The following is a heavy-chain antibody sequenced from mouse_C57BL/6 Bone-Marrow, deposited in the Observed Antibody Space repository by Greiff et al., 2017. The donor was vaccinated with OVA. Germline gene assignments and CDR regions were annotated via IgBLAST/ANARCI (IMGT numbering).Heavy chain of an antibody. CDR2: IYPSDSET. V-gene: IGHV1-61*01. CDR3: AREDVGSPYWYFDV. Sequence: QVQLQQPGAELVRPGSSVKLSCKASGYTFTSYWMDWVKQRPGQGLEWIGNIYPSDSETHYNQKFKDKATLTVDKSSSTAYMQLSSLTSEDSAVYYCAREDVGSPYWYFDVWGTGTTVTVAS. J-gene: IGHJ1*03. CDR1: GYTFTSYW. D-gene: IGHD1-1*02.